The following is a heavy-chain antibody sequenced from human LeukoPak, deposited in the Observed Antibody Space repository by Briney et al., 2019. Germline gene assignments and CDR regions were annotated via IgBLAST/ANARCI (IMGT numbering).Heavy chain of an antibody. CDR1: GFTFSSYS. V-gene: IGHV3-21*01. D-gene: IGHD6-6*01. CDR2: ISSSSSYI. Sequence: GGSLRLSCAASGFTFSSYSMNWVRQAPGKGLEWVSSISSSSSYIYYADSAKGRFTISRDNAKNSLYLQMNSLRAEDTAVYYCARDYIAARHPLDYWGQGTLVTVSS. CDR3: ARDYIAARHPLDY. J-gene: IGHJ4*02.